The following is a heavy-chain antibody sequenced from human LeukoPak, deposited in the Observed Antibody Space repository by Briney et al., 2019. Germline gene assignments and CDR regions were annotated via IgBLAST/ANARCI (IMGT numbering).Heavy chain of an antibody. Sequence: GGSLRLSCAASGFIVSSKYMSWIRQAPGKELEWVSVIFSGGSTYYADSVKGRFTISRDNSKNTLYLQMNSLRAEDTAVYYCARGKEGSYSWGKFYYFDYWGQGTLVTVSS. CDR2: IFSGGST. J-gene: IGHJ4*02. CDR3: ARGKEGSYSWGKFYYFDY. D-gene: IGHD1-1*01. CDR1: GFIVSSKY. V-gene: IGHV3-66*01.